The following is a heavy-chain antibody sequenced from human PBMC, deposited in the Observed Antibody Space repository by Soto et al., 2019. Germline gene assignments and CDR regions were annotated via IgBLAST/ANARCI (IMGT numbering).Heavy chain of an antibody. CDR2: IYYSGST. CDR3: ARLVPAAISNYYYYGMDV. Sequence: SETLSLTCTVSGGSISSGGYYWSWIRQHPGKGLEWIGYIYYSGSTYYNPSLKSRVTISVDTSKNQFSLKLSSVTAADTAVYYCARLVPAAISNYYYYGMDVWGQGTTVTVSS. V-gene: IGHV4-31*03. CDR1: GGSISSGGYY. J-gene: IGHJ6*02. D-gene: IGHD2-2*01.